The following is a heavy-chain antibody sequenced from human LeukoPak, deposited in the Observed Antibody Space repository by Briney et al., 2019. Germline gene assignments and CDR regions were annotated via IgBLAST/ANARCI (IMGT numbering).Heavy chain of an antibody. J-gene: IGHJ4*02. Sequence: SVKVSCKASGGTFSSYAISWVRQAPGQGLEWMGGIIPILGTANYAQKFQGRVTITTDESTSTAYMELSSLRSEDTAVYYCARAGSYCGGDCYLGDYWGQGTLVTVSS. CDR3: ARAGSYCGGDCYLGDY. CDR2: IIPILGTA. V-gene: IGHV1-69*05. CDR1: GGTFSSYA. D-gene: IGHD2-21*01.